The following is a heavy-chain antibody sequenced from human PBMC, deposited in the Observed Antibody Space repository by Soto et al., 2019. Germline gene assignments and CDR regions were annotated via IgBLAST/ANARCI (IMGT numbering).Heavy chain of an antibody. Sequence: GGSLRLSCVVSGLTVSTNSMNWVRQAPGKGLEWVSNIYSGGSTYYADSVKGRFTISRGTSRNMLYLQMSSLRVEDTAVYYCARDTPLFSFGYQRGNFFDYWGQGALVTVSS. CDR2: IYSGGST. CDR3: ARDTPLFSFGYQRGNFFDY. J-gene: IGHJ4*02. D-gene: IGHD3-22*01. CDR1: GLTVSTNS. V-gene: IGHV3-66*01.